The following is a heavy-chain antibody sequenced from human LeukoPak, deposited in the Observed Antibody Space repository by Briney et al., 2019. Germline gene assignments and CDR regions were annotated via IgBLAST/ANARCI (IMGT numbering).Heavy chain of an antibody. V-gene: IGHV4-38-2*02. Sequence: SETLSLTCTVSGYSLTSGYYWGWIRHPPGKGLEWIASIFDSGSTFYNPSVKSRVTISVDTSKNQFSLTQRSVTAADTAVYYCARETEKQWQYWGQGTMATVSS. CDR2: IFDSGST. CDR3: ARETEKQWQY. J-gene: IGHJ3*01. D-gene: IGHD6-19*01. CDR1: GYSLTSGYY.